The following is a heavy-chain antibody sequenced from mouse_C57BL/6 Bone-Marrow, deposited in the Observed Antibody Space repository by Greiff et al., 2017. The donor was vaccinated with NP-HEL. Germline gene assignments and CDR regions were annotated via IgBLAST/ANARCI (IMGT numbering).Heavy chain of an antibody. Sequence: ESGPGLVKPSQSLSLTCSVTGYSITSGYYWNWIRQFPGNKLEWMGYISYDGSNNYNPSLKNRISITRDPSKNQFFLKLNSVTPEDTATYYCARDGDSRGYFDVWGTGTTVTVSS. J-gene: IGHJ1*03. V-gene: IGHV3-6*01. CDR2: ISYDGSN. CDR1: GYSITSGYY. D-gene: IGHD2-13*01. CDR3: ARDGDSRGYFDV.